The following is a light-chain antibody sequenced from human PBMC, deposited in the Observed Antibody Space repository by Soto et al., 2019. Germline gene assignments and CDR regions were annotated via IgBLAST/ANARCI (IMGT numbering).Light chain of an antibody. J-gene: IGLJ1*01. CDR3: SSYTSSSTLV. CDR2: DVS. Sequence: QSVLTQPASVSGSPGQSITISCTGTSSDVGGYNYVSWSQQHPGKAPKLMIYDVSNRPSGVSNRFSGSKSGNTASLTISGLQAEDEADYYCSSYTSSSTLVFGTGTKLTVL. V-gene: IGLV2-14*01. CDR1: SSDVGGYNY.